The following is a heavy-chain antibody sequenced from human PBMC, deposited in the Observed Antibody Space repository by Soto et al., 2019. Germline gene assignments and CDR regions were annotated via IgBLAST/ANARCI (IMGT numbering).Heavy chain of an antibody. CDR2: ISYDGSNK. CDR3: ARARDYRTYYYYYGMDV. J-gene: IGHJ6*02. D-gene: IGHD4-4*01. CDR1: GFTFSSYA. Sequence: LRLSCAASGFTFSSYAMHWVRQAPGKGLEWVAVISYDGSNKYYADSVKGRFTISRDNSKNTLYLQMNSLRAEDTAVYYCARARDYRTYYYYYGMDVWGQGTTVTVSS. V-gene: IGHV3-30-3*01.